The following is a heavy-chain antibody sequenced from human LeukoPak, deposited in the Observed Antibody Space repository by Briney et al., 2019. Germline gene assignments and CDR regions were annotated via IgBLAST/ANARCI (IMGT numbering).Heavy chain of an antibody. CDR2: IYYSGST. D-gene: IGHD3-3*01. J-gene: IGHJ4*02. V-gene: IGHV4-59*01. CDR3: ARRGYDFWSGYYALDY. CDR1: GGSISSYY. Sequence: PSQTLSLTCTVSGGSISSYYWSWIRQPPGKGLEWIGYIYYSGSTNYNPSLKSRVTISVDTSKNQFSLKLSSVTAADTAVYYCARRGYDFWSGYYALDYWGQGTLVTVSS.